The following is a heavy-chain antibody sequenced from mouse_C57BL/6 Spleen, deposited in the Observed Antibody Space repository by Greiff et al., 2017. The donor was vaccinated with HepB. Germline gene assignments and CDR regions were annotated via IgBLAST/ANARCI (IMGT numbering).Heavy chain of an antibody. D-gene: IGHD1-1*01. CDR3: AREGALLVLYYFDY. V-gene: IGHV3-6*01. CDR2: ISYDGSN. J-gene: IGHJ2*01. CDR1: GYSITSGYY. Sequence: DVQLQESGPGLVKPSQSLSLTCSVTGYSITSGYYWNWIRQFPGNKLEWMGYISYDGSNNYNPSLKNRISITRDTSKNQFFLKLNSVTTEDTATYYCAREGALLVLYYFDYWGQGTTLTVSS.